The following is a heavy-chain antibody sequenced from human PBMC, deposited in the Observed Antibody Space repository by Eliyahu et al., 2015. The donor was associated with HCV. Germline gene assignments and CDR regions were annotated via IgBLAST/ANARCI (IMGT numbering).Heavy chain of an antibody. CDR1: GFSLSQSGMC. CDR2: IDWDDDK. D-gene: IGHD3-10*01. V-gene: IGHV2-70*13. J-gene: IGHJ4*02. CDR3: AREKSTGFDY. Sequence: QVTLKESGPALVKPTQTLTLTCSFSGFSLSQSGMCVSWIRQPPGKALEWLARIDWDDDKYFSISLRNRLTISKDTSKNQVVLTMTNMDPVDTGTYYCAREKSTGFDYLGQGTLVTVSS.